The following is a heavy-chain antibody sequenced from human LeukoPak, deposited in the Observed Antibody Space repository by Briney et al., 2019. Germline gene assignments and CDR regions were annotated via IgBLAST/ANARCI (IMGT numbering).Heavy chain of an antibody. CDR2: ISGSGSST. D-gene: IGHD2-15*01. V-gene: IGHV3-23*01. CDR1: GFTFSSYA. Sequence: GGSLRLSCAASGFTFSSYAMSWVRQAPGKGLEWVSAISGSGSSTYYADSVKGRFTISRDNSKNTLYLQMNSLRAEDTAVYYCATGLSLGYCSGGSCPYAMDVWGKGTTVTVSS. J-gene: IGHJ6*04. CDR3: ATGLSLGYCSGGSCPYAMDV.